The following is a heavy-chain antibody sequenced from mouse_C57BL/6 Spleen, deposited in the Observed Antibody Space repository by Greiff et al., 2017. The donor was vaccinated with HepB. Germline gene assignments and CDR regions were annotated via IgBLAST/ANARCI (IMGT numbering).Heavy chain of an antibody. CDR1: GYTFTDYY. D-gene: IGHD3-1*01. CDR3: AGKERGLLGDYFDY. CDR2: INPYNGGT. Sequence: VQLQQSGPVLVKPGASVKMSCKASGYTFTDYYMNWVKQSHGKSLEWIGVINPYNGGTSYNQKFKGKATLTVDKSSSTAYMGLNSLTSEDSAVYYCAGKERGLLGDYFDYWGQGTTLTVSS. J-gene: IGHJ2*01. V-gene: IGHV1-19*01.